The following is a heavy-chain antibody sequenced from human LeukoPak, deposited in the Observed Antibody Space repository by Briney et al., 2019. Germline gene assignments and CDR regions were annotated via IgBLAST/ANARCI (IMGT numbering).Heavy chain of an antibody. Sequence: PGGSLRLSCAASGFTFSSYSMNWVRQAPGKGLEWVSSISSSSSYIYYADSVKGRFTISRDNAKNSLYLQMNSLRAEDTAVYYCARSGAYGDYFKSYYYYYMDVWGKGTTVTVSS. CDR3: ARSGAYGDYFKSYYYYYMDV. CDR1: GFTFSSYS. J-gene: IGHJ6*03. CDR2: ISSSSSYI. V-gene: IGHV3-21*01. D-gene: IGHD4-17*01.